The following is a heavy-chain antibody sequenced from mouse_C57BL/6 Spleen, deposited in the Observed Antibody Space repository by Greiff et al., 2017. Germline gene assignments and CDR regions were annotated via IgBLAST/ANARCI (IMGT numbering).Heavy chain of an antibody. CDR2: IDPSDSET. J-gene: IGHJ2*01. CDR1: GYTFTSYW. Sequence: VQLQQPGAELVRPGSSVKLSCKASGYTFTSYWMHWVKQRPIQGLEWIGNIDPSDSETHYNQKFKDKATLTVDKSSSTAYMQLSRLTSEDSAVDYGARSRTTVVYFDYWGQGTTLTVSS. CDR3: ARSRTTVVYFDY. D-gene: IGHD1-1*01. V-gene: IGHV1-52*01.